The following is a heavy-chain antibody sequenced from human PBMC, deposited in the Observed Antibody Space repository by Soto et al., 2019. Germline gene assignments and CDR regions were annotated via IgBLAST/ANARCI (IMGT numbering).Heavy chain of an antibody. D-gene: IGHD3-3*01. CDR3: TTDASFKRFLERLSPTF. CDR1: GFTFSNAW. CDR2: IKSKTDGGTT. J-gene: IGHJ4*02. V-gene: IGHV3-15*07. Sequence: GGSLRLSCAASGFTFSNAWMNWVRQAPGKGLEWVGRIKSKTDGGTTDYAAPVKGRFTISRDDSKNTLYLQMNSLKTEDTAVYYCTTDASFKRFLERLSPTFWGQGTPVTVSS.